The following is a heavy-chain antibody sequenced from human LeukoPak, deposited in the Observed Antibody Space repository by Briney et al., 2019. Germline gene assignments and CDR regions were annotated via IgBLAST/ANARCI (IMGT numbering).Heavy chain of an antibody. J-gene: IGHJ6*03. CDR2: IYTSGST. CDR3: ARDFDYYDSSGYYGYMDV. V-gene: IGHV4-4*07. CDR1: GGSISSYY. Sequence: PSETLSLTCTVSGGSISSYYWSWIRQPAGKGLEWIGRIYTSGSTNYNPSLKSRVTMSVDTSKNQFSLKLSSVTAADTAVYYCARDFDYYDSSGYYGYMDVWGKGTTVTISS. D-gene: IGHD3-22*01.